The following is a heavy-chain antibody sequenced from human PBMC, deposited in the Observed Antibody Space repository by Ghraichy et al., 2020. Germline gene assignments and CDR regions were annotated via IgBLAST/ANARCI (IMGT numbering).Heavy chain of an antibody. V-gene: IGHV4-31*03. Sequence: SETLSLTCTVSGGSISSGGYYWSWIRQHPGKGLEWIGYIYYSGSTYYNPSLKSRVTISVDTSKNQFSLKLSSVTAADTAVYYCARGGHGDWFDPWGQGTLVTVSS. CDR1: GGSISSGGYY. CDR3: ARGGHGDWFDP. D-gene: IGHD3-16*01. CDR2: IYYSGST. J-gene: IGHJ5*02.